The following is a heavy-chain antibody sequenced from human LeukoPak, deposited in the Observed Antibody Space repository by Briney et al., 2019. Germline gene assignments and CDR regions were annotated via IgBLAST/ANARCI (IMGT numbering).Heavy chain of an antibody. V-gene: IGHV3-21*06. CDR2: IDSSGGYM. CDR3: ARKQPWDI. D-gene: IGHD6-13*01. J-gene: IGHJ3*02. CDR1: GFTFNTYS. Sequence: GGSLRLSCEASGFTFNTYSMNWARQAPGKGLEWVSSIDSSGGYMFYADSVKGRFIISRDNAKDSLYLQMNGLRAEDTAVYYCARKQPWDIWGQGTMVTVSS.